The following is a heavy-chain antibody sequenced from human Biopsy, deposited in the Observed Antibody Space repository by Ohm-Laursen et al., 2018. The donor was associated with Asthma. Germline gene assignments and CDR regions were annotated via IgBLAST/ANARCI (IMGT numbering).Heavy chain of an antibody. CDR3: ARSLIVADGSDAFDI. CDR1: GGTFSNYP. J-gene: IGHJ3*02. V-gene: IGHV1-69*02. CDR2: IKHISE. D-gene: IGHD3-22*01. Sequence: SVKVSCKASGGTFSNYPFTWVRQAPGQGLEWLGMIKHISEYAQKFQGRVTMTRDTSTSTVYMELSSLRSEDTAVYYCARSLIVADGSDAFDIWGQGTMVTVSS.